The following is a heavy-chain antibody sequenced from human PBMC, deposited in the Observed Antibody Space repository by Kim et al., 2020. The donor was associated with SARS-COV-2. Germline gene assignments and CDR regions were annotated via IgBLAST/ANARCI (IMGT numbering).Heavy chain of an antibody. J-gene: IGHJ4*02. CDR2: IRSDGSNK. Sequence: GGSLRLSCAASGFIFSVYGMHWVRQAPGKGLEWVAVIRSDGSNKYYADSVKGRFTISRDNSKNMLFLQMNSLRAEDTALYYCANFESWGQGTLVTVSS. V-gene: IGHV3-33*06. CDR1: GFIFSVYG. CDR3: ANFES.